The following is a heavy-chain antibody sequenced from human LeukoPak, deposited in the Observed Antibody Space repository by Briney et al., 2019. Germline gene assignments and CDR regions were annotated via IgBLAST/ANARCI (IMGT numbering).Heavy chain of an antibody. V-gene: IGHV3-66*01. Sequence: GGPLRLSCAASGFTVSSNYMSWVRQAPGKGLEWVSVIYSGGSTYYADSVKGRFTISRDNSKNTLYLQMNSLRAEDTAVYYCARASYYDFWSGPDWFDPWGQGTLVTVSS. J-gene: IGHJ5*02. CDR2: IYSGGST. CDR1: GFTVSSNY. CDR3: ARASYYDFWSGPDWFDP. D-gene: IGHD3-3*01.